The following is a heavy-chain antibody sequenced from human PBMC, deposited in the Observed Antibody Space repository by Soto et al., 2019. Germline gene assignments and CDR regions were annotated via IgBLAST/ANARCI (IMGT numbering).Heavy chain of an antibody. Sequence: DVQLVESGGGLIQPGESLRLSCAAFGLTISGKKYVAWVRQAPGKGLEWVSGLYDVDGSFYADSVRGPVTTSSDTSKTTVYLQMNDLRPDDTAVYYCATWHEREHAYDVWGQGTTVTVSS. V-gene: IGHV3-53*01. CDR1: GLTISGKKY. D-gene: IGHD1-1*01. J-gene: IGHJ3*01. CDR3: ATWHEREHAYDV. CDR2: LYDVDGS.